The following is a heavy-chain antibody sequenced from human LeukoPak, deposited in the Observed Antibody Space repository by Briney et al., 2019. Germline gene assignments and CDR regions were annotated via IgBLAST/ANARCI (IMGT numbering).Heavy chain of an antibody. D-gene: IGHD1-1*01. CDR3: ARDWYYGLDV. V-gene: IGHV1-8*01. J-gene: IGHJ6*04. CDR1: GYTFTGYD. Sequence: EASVKVSCKASGYTFTGYDINWVRQATGQGLEWMGWMNPNSGNTGYAQKFQGRATMTRNTSISTAYMELSSLRSEDTAVYYSARDWYYGLDVWGKGTTVTISS. CDR2: MNPNSGNT.